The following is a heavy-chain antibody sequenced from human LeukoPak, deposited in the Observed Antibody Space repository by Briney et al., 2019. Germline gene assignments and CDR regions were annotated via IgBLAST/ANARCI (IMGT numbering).Heavy chain of an antibody. V-gene: IGHV3-30*02. J-gene: IGHJ4*02. CDR3: ARLITSGHDYGDYGHLDY. CDR2: IRYDGSNT. D-gene: IGHD4-17*01. Sequence: PGGSLRLSCAASGFSFSTYGMHWARQAPGKGLEWVAFIRYDGSNTYYADSVKGRFTISRDNSKNTLYLQMNSLRAEDTAVYYCARLITSGHDYGDYGHLDYWGQGTLVTVSS. CDR1: GFSFSTYG.